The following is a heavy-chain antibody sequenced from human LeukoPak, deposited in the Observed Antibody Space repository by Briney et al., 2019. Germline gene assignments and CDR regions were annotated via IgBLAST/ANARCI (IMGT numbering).Heavy chain of an antibody. CDR1: GYTFTSYY. J-gene: IGHJ3*02. V-gene: IGHV1-46*01. D-gene: IGHD6-19*01. Sequence: ASVKVSCKASGYTFTSYYMHWVRQAPGQGLEWMGIINPSGGSTSYAQKFQGRVTMTRDTSMSTVYMELSSLRSEDTAVYYCARDTEQWQDAFDIWGQGTMVTVSS. CDR3: ARDTEQWQDAFDI. CDR2: INPSGGST.